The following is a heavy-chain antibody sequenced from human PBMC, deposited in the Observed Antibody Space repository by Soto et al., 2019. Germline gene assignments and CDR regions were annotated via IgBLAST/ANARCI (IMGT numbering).Heavy chain of an antibody. CDR1: GGSISSGAYY. D-gene: IGHD3-16*01. Sequence: PSETLSLTCTVSGGSISSGAYYWSWIRQHPGKGLEWIGYIYYSGSTYYNPSLKSRVTISVDTSKNQFSLKLSSVTAADTAVYYCARGWGSPHFDYWGQGTLVTVSS. J-gene: IGHJ4*02. V-gene: IGHV4-31*03. CDR3: ARGWGSPHFDY. CDR2: IYYSGST.